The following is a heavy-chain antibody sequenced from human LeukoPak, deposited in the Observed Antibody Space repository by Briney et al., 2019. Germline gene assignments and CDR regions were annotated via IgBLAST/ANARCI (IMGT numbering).Heavy chain of an antibody. Sequence: EASVKVSCKASGGTFSSYTISWVRQAPGQGLEWMGRIIPILGIANYAQKFQGRVTITTDESTSTAYMELSSLRSEDTAVYYCARDRGERGSSWSLPAHGFDIWGQGTMVTVSS. CDR2: IIPILGIA. CDR3: ARDRGERGSSWSLPAHGFDI. J-gene: IGHJ3*02. V-gene: IGHV1-69*16. CDR1: GGTFSSYT. D-gene: IGHD6-13*01.